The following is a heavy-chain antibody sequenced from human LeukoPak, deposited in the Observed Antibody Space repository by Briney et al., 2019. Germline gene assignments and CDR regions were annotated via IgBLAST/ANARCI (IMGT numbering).Heavy chain of an antibody. Sequence: GGSLRLSCAASGFTFTNYALHWVRQAPAKGLEWVAVISYDGTNKYYADSVKGRFTISRDNSKNTLSLQMNSLRAEGTALYYCARGFVLGAAKNYFDYWGQGALVTVSS. V-gene: IGHV3-30-3*01. CDR3: ARGFVLGAAKNYFDY. D-gene: IGHD2-21*02. CDR1: GFTFTNYA. J-gene: IGHJ4*02. CDR2: ISYDGTNK.